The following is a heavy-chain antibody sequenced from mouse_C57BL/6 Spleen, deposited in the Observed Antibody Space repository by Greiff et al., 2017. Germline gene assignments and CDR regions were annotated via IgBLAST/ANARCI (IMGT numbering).Heavy chain of an antibody. V-gene: IGHV3-6*01. CDR2: ISYDGSN. D-gene: IGHD1-1*01. J-gene: IGHJ3*01. Sequence: ESGPGLVKPSQSLSLTCSVTGYSITSGYYWNWIRQFPGNKLEWMGYISYDGSNNSNPSLKNRISITLDTSKNQYLLKLNSVTTDNTASYCGARGSYCYEFAYWGQGTLVTVSA. CDR3: ARGSYCYEFAY. CDR1: GYSITSGYY.